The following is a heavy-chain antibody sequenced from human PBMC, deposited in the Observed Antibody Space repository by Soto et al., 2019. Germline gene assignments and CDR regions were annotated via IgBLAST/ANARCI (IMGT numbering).Heavy chain of an antibody. J-gene: IGHJ6*01. Sequence: ASVKVSCKAAGYTFIAYYIDWVRQAPGQGLEWMGWVNSNGGDGNYAQKFQGRVNMTRHAAISTGHRELSGLRSHDTPLYYCARDGLPYCSAGVCYWMDVWGQRPMVTVSS. V-gene: IGHV1-2*02. CDR1: GYTFIAYY. CDR2: VNSNGGDG. CDR3: ARDGLPYCSAGVCYWMDV. D-gene: IGHD2-8*02.